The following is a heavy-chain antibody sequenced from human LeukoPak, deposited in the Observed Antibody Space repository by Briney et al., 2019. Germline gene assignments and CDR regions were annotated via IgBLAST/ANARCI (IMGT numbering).Heavy chain of an antibody. D-gene: IGHD3-22*01. CDR3: ARVPLDYYDSSGSGGY. Sequence: GGSLRLSCAASGFTFSSYEMNWVRQAPGKGLEWVSYISSSGSTIYYADSVKGRFTISRDNAKNSLYLQMNSLRAEDTAVYYCARVPLDYYDSSGSGGYWGQGTLVIVSS. J-gene: IGHJ4*02. CDR2: ISSSGSTI. CDR1: GFTFSSYE. V-gene: IGHV3-48*03.